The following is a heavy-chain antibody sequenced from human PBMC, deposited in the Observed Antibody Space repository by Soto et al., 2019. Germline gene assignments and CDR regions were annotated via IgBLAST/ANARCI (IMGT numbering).Heavy chain of an antibody. CDR3: ARFQGKWDVRGIYQGVDV. CDR2: IWYDGSNT. V-gene: IGHV3-33*01. Sequence: QVQLVESGGGVVQPGTSLRLSCAASGFTFSSYGMHWVCQSRGKGLEWVAVIWYDGSNTYYADSVKGRFTISRDNSRNTLYQQMKSLRAEDTVVYYGARFQGKWDVRGIYQGVDVWGQGTTVTVSS. J-gene: IGHJ6*02. CDR1: GFTFSSYG. D-gene: IGHD3-10*02.